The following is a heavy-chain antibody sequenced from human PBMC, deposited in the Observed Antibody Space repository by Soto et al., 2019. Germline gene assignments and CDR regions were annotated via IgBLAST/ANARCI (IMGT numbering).Heavy chain of an antibody. J-gene: IGHJ4*02. D-gene: IGHD6-19*01. Sequence: QITLKESGPTLVKPTQTLTLTCTFSGFSLSTSGVGVGWIRQPPGKALEWLALIYWDDDKRYSPSLKSRLTITKDTSKTQVVLTMTNMDPVDTATYYCALTIAVAGYFDYWGQGTLVTVSS. CDR3: ALTIAVAGYFDY. CDR1: GFSLSTSGVG. CDR2: IYWDDDK. V-gene: IGHV2-5*02.